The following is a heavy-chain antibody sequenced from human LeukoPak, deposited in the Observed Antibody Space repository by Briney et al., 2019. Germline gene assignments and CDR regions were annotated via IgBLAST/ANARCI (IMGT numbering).Heavy chain of an antibody. Sequence: ASVKVSCKASSYSFTRYGISWVRQAPGQGLEWMGWISGYNGNTNYAQKFLGRVSMTANTSTSTAYMELRSLTSDDTAVYYCARSGRGTYYYFDLWGLGTLVTVSS. V-gene: IGHV1-18*01. CDR3: ARSGRGTYYYFDL. D-gene: IGHD5-12*01. CDR2: ISGYNGNT. J-gene: IGHJ4*02. CDR1: SYSFTRYG.